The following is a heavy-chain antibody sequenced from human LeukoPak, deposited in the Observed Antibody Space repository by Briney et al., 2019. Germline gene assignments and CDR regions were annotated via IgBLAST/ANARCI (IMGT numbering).Heavy chain of an antibody. CDR3: ARGYDQTGAYYYYYGMDV. Sequence: ASVKVSCKASGHTSTTYAIHWVRQAPGQGLEWMGWINAGNGNIKYSQKFQGRVTITGDTSASTAYMELSSLRSEDTAVYYCARGYDQTGAYYYYYGMDVWGQGTTVTVSS. CDR2: INAGNGNI. V-gene: IGHV1-3*01. J-gene: IGHJ6*02. D-gene: IGHD5-12*01. CDR1: GHTSTTYA.